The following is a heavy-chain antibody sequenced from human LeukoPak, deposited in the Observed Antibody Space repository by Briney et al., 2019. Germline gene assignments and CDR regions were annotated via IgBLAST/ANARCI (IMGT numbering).Heavy chain of an antibody. CDR1: GYTFTSYY. CDR3: ARTTNWGSEAGAWFDP. V-gene: IGHV1-69*13. D-gene: IGHD7-27*01. CDR2: IIPIFGTA. J-gene: IGHJ5*02. Sequence: ASVKVSCKASGYTFTSYYMHWVRQAPGQGLEWMGGIIPIFGTANYAQKFQGRVTITADESTSTAYMELSSLRSEDTAVYYCARTTNWGSEAGAWFDPWGQGTLVTVSS.